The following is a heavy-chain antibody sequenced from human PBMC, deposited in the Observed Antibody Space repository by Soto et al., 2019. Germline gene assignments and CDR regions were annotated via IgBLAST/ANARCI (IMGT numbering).Heavy chain of an antibody. CDR2: IYHSGST. V-gene: IGHV4-30-2*01. J-gene: IGHJ4*02. CDR3: ARERIDGDCYGVFDY. CDR1: GGSISSGGYS. Sequence: SETLSLTCAVSGGSISSGGYSWSWIRQPPGKGLEWIGYIYHSGSTYYNPSLKSRVTISVDRSKNQFSLKLSSVTAADTAVYYCARERIDGDCYGVFDYWGQGTLVTVSS. D-gene: IGHD2-21*02.